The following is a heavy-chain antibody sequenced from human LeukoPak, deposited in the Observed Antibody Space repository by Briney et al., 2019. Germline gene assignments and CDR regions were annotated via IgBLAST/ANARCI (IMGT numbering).Heavy chain of an antibody. CDR1: GFTFDDYA. CDR2: ISGDGGST. J-gene: IGHJ4*02. V-gene: IGHV3-43*02. D-gene: IGHD3-22*01. CDR3: AKGHDSSGYYYFDY. Sequence: PGGSLRLSCAASGFTFDDYAMHWVRQAPGKGLDWVSLISGDGGSTYYADSVKGRFTISRDNSKKSLYLQMNSLRTEDTALYYCAKGHDSSGYYYFDYWGQGTLVTVSS.